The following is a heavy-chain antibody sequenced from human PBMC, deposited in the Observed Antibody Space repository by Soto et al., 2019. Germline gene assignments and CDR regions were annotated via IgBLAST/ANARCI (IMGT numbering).Heavy chain of an antibody. CDR1: GYSFTNYW. V-gene: IGHV5-51*01. CDR3: ARAPEVYCSSTSCYSTLDV. Sequence: TGESLKISCKGSGYSFTNYWIGWVRQMPGKGLEWMGIIYPGDSDTRYSPSFQGQVTISADKSITTAYLQWSSLKASDTAMYFCARAPEVYCSSTSCYSTLDVWGQGTTVTVSS. CDR2: IYPGDSDT. J-gene: IGHJ6*02. D-gene: IGHD2-2*02.